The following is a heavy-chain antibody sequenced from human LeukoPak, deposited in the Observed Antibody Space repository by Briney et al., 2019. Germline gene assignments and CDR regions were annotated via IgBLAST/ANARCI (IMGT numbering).Heavy chain of an antibody. D-gene: IGHD3-10*01. CDR2: INHSGST. J-gene: IGHJ4*02. V-gene: IGHV4-34*01. CDR1: GGSFSGYY. Sequence: SETLSLTCAVYGGSFSGYYWTWIRQPPGKGLEWIGEINHSGSTNYNPSLKSRVTISIDTSKSQFSLKLISVTAADTAVYYCARGPYYFGSGTDYNRFNVVYWGQGILVTVSS. CDR3: ARGPYYFGSGTDYNRFNVVY.